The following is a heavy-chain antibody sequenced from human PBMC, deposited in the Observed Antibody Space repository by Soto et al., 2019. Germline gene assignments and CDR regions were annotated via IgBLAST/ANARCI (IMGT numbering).Heavy chain of an antibody. CDR3: AREGSAEIFGVVVYVLDV. CDR2: VRGYDGDT. D-gene: IGHD3-3*01. Sequence: GASVKVSCKASGYSFTTYGISWVRQARGQGLEWMGWVRGYDGDTDYAQKFQGRVTMTTDTCTSTAYMELRSLRSDDTAVYYCAREGSAEIFGVVVYVLDVWGQGTTVTV. J-gene: IGHJ6*02. V-gene: IGHV1-18*01. CDR1: GYSFTTYG.